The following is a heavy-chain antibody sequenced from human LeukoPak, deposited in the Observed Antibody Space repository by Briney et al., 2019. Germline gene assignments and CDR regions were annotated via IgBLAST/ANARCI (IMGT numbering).Heavy chain of an antibody. CDR2: IRQDANEK. V-gene: IGHV3-7*03. Sequence: GGSLRLSCAASGFTFSNFAMSWVRQAPGKGLEWVANIRQDANEKYYVDSVKGRFTISRDNAKHSLYLQINSLRAEDTAVYYCARDRGADYYDSSGSWVGAFDIWGQGTMVAVSS. CDR3: ARDRGADYYDSSGSWVGAFDI. D-gene: IGHD3-22*01. CDR1: GFTFSNFA. J-gene: IGHJ3*02.